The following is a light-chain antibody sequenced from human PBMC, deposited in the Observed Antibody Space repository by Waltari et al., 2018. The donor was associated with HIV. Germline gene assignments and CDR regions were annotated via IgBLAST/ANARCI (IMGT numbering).Light chain of an antibody. CDR2: KAS. J-gene: IGKJ2*01. V-gene: IGKV1-5*03. CDR1: QNVDSG. CDR3: QQYNSDFYT. Sequence: IQMTQSPSILSASVGDRITITCRASQNVDSGLAWYQQRPGRAPKLLIYKASTLEYGVPARFTGSGSGTNFTLTINSLHPDDFATYYCQQYNSDFYTFGQGTRLDLK.